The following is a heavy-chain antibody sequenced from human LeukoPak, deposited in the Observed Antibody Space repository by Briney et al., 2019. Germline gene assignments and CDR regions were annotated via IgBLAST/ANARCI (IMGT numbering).Heavy chain of an antibody. D-gene: IGHD5-24*01. Sequence: PGGSLRLSCAASGFTFSSYAMNWVRQAPGRGLEWASAISGVGRTSYYADSVKGRFTISRDNSENTLYLQMDSLRAEDTAIYYCAKARWQLADYYYYYMEVWGKGTTVTVSS. J-gene: IGHJ6*03. CDR3: AKARWQLADYYYYYMEV. CDR1: GFTFSSYA. V-gene: IGHV3-23*01. CDR2: ISGVGRTS.